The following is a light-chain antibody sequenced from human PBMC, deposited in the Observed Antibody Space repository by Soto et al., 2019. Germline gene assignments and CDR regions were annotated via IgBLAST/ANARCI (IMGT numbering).Light chain of an antibody. CDR1: QSISTW. Sequence: DIQMTQSPSTLSASVGDRVTITCRASQSISTWVTWYQQKPGKAPKVLIYKASTLESGVPSRFSGSVSGTEFPLTITVSQPDDLASYYCQQYNTDPWSLGQGTNADIK. V-gene: IGKV1-5*03. CDR3: QQYNTDPWS. CDR2: KAS. J-gene: IGKJ1*01.